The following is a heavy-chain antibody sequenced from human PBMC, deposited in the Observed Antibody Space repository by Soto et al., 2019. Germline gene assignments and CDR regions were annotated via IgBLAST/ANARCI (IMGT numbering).Heavy chain of an antibody. Sequence: PSETLSLTCAVYGGSVNGYYWNWIRQHPGKGLEWIGEINHTGGTHYNPSLKSRVTMSVDTSKNQFSLRLSSVTAADTAIYYCATRITVFGLLIPPFDPWGQGTKVTVSS. CDR3: ATRITVFGLLIPPFDP. CDR2: INHTGGT. J-gene: IGHJ5*02. CDR1: GGSVNGYY. V-gene: IGHV4-34*01. D-gene: IGHD3-3*01.